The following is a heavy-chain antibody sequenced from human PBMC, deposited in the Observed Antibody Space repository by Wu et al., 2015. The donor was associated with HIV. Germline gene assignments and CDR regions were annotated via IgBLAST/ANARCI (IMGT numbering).Heavy chain of an antibody. CDR3: ARVFSSRRGRYCTSIICYHYWYFDL. V-gene: IGHV1-69*15. Sequence: QVQLVQSGAEMKKPGSSVKVSCKASGGTFSTHAITWVRQAPGQGLEWMGSILPVYGTANYAQKFQGRVTITADEYTSTAYMELNSLRSDDTAVYFCARVFSSRRGRYCTSIICYHYWYFDLWGRGTLVTVSS. J-gene: IGHJ2*01. D-gene: IGHD2-2*01. CDR2: ILPVYGTA. CDR1: GGTFSTHA.